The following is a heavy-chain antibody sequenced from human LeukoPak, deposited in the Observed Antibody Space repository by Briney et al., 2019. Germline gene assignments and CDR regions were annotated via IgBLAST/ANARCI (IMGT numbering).Heavy chain of an antibody. D-gene: IGHD2-15*01. CDR1: GFTFDDYA. CDR3: SKSIGHWRGCSCYTFDY. J-gene: IGHJ4*02. Sequence: GGSLRLSCAASGFTFDDYAMHWVRQAPGKGLEWVSGISWNSGSIGYADSVKGRFTISRDNAKNSLYLQMNSLRAEDTALYYCSKSIGHWRGCSCYTFDYWGQGTLVTVSS. V-gene: IGHV3-9*01. CDR2: ISWNSGSI.